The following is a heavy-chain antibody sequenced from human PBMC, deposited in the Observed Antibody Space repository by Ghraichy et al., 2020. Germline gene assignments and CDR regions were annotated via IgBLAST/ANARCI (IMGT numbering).Heavy chain of an antibody. Sequence: SETLSLTCTVSGGSISIYYWNWIRQPPGKGLEWIGHISNIGSTTYNPSYNPSLTSRVTISVDPSKNQFSLQMSSVTAVDTAMYYCERDRELGSWGPGTLVTVSS. J-gene: IGHJ4*02. CDR3: ERDRELGS. D-gene: IGHD1-1*01. CDR2: ISNIGST. CDR1: GGSISIYY. V-gene: IGHV4-59*01.